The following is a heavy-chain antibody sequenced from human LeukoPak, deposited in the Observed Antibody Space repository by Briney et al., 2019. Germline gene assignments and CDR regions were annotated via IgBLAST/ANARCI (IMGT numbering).Heavy chain of an antibody. D-gene: IGHD4-23*01. CDR2: INSDGTTT. Sequence: GGSLRLSCAASGFSFSSFFMHWVRQAPGKGLVWVSHINSDGTTTTYADSVKGRFTISRDNAKNTLYLQMNSLRAEDTAVYYCARAMTTLVKYGLDVWGQGTTVTVSS. V-gene: IGHV3-74*01. J-gene: IGHJ6*02. CDR1: GFSFSSFF. CDR3: ARAMTTLVKYGLDV.